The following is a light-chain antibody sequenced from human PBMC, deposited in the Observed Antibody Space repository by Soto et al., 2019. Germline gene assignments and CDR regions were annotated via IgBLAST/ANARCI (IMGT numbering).Light chain of an antibody. J-gene: IGKJ5*01. CDR1: QSVSSSY. V-gene: IGKV3-20*01. CDR3: QQYGSSPL. CDR2: GAS. Sequence: EIVLTQTPGTLSLSPGERATLSYRASQSVSSSYLAWYQQKPGQAPRLLIYGASSRATGIPDRFSGSGSGTDFTLNISRLEPEDFAVYYCQQYGSSPLFGQGTRLEIK.